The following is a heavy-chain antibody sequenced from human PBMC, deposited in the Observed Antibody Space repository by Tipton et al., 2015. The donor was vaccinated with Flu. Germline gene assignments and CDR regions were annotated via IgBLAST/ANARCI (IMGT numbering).Heavy chain of an antibody. CDR3: ARDRAPGEGDAFDI. J-gene: IGHJ3*02. CDR1: GGTFSSYA. CDR2: IIPIFGTA. Sequence: QSGAEVKKPGSSVEVSCKASGGTFSSYAISWVRQAPGQGLEWMGGIIPIFGTANYAQKFQGRVTITADESTSTAYMELSSLRSEDTAVYYCARDRAPGEGDAFDIWGQGTMVTVSS. D-gene: IGHD1-1*01. V-gene: IGHV1-69*01.